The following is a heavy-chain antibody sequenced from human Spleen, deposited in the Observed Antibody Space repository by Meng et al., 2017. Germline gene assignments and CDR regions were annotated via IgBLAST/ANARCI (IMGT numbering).Heavy chain of an antibody. V-gene: IGHV1-2*06. CDR3: ATGGEYSSSPGEN. CDR1: GYSFHGYY. Sequence: QGTLVQCGAGVKKPGDSVTLSCKASGYSFHGYYMHWVRQAPGHGLEWLGRINPNSGGTNLAQEFQDRVTMTRDTSISTAYMELSRLTYDDTAVYYCATGGEYSSSPGENWGQGTLVTVSS. J-gene: IGHJ4*02. CDR2: INPNSGGT. D-gene: IGHD6-6*01.